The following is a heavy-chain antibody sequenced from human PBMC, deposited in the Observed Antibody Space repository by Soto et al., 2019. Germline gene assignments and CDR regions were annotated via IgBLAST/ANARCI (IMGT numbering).Heavy chain of an antibody. CDR3: ARGYDILTGWGFDY. D-gene: IGHD3-9*01. Sequence: ESGGVVVQPGRSLRLSCAASGFTFSRYGMHWVRQAPGKGPEWVAVIWYDGSNKYYADSVKGRFTISRDNSKNTLYLQMNSLRAEDTAVYYCARGYDILTGWGFDYWGQGTLVTVSS. J-gene: IGHJ4*02. V-gene: IGHV3-33*01. CDR1: GFTFSRYG. CDR2: IWYDGSNK.